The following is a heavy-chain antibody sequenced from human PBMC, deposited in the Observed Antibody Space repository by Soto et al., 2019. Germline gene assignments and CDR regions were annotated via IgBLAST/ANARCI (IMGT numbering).Heavy chain of an antibody. J-gene: IGHJ6*02. Sequence: ASVKVSCKASGYTFTSYYMHWVRQAPGQGLEWMGIINPSGGSTSYAQKFQGRVTMTRDTSTSTVYMELSSLRSEDTAVYYCAREYGSWSYYNRENPCYSYYGMDVWGQGTTVTVSS. V-gene: IGHV1-46*03. CDR3: AREYGSWSYYNRENPCYSYYGMDV. CDR1: GYTFTSYY. CDR2: INPSGGST. D-gene: IGHD3-10*01.